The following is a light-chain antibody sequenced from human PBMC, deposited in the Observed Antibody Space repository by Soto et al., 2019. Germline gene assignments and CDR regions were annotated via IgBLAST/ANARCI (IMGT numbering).Light chain of an antibody. CDR1: QSVSSN. Sequence: EIVMTQSPATLSVSPGESATLSRRASQSVSSNLAWHQQKPGQAPRILMYDASTRATGISARFSGSGSGTEFTLTISSLQSEDFAVYYCQQYHNWPITFGQGTRLEI. CDR2: DAS. J-gene: IGKJ5*01. CDR3: QQYHNWPIT. V-gene: IGKV3-15*01.